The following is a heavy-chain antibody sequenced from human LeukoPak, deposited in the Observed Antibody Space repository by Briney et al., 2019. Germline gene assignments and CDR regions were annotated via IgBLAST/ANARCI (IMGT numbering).Heavy chain of an antibody. V-gene: IGHV3-23*01. J-gene: IGHJ6*02. CDR2: ISGSGGST. CDR1: GFTFSSYA. Sequence: QPGGSLRLSCAASGFTFSSYAMSWVRQAPGKGLEWVSAISGSGGSTYYADSVKGRFTISRDNSKNTLYLRMNSLRAEDTAVYYCAKDVTMVRGVINYYYGMDVWGQGTTVTVSS. D-gene: IGHD3-10*01. CDR3: AKDVTMVRGVINYYYGMDV.